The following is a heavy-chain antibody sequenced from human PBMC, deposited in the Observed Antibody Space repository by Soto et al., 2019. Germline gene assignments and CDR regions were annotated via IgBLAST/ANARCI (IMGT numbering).Heavy chain of an antibody. J-gene: IGHJ6*02. D-gene: IGHD3-3*01. CDR2: ISGSGGST. CDR1: GFTFSSYA. Sequence: EVQLLESGGGLVQPGGSLRLSCAASGFTFSSYAMSWVRQAPGKGLEWVSAISGSGGSTYYADSVKGRFTISRDNSKNTLYLQMNSLRAEDTAVYYCARSRSVWSGYYLNCGYNYGMDVWGQGTTVTVSS. CDR3: ARSRSVWSGYYLNCGYNYGMDV. V-gene: IGHV3-23*01.